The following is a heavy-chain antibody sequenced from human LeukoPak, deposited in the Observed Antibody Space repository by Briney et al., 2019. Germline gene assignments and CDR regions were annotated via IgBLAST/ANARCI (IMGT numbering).Heavy chain of an antibody. D-gene: IGHD2-2*01. CDR2: ISAYNGNT. CDR3: ARGGVPAATYYYYGMDV. CDR1: GYTFTSYG. J-gene: IGHJ6*02. V-gene: IGHV1-18*01. Sequence: ASVKVSCKASGYTFTSYGISWVRQAPGQGLEWMGWISAYNGNTNYAQKLQGRVTMTTDTSTSTAYMELRSLRSDDTAVYYCARGGVPAATYYYYGMDVWGQGTTVTVSS.